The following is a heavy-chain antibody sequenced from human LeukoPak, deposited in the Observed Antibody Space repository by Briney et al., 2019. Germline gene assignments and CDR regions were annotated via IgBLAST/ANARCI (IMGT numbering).Heavy chain of an antibody. Sequence: PSETLSLTCTVSGGSISSGGYYWSWIRQHPGKGLEWIGYIYYSGSTYYNPSLKSRVTISVDTSKNQFSLKLSSVTAADTAVYYCAREIGYCTNGVCPNWFDPWGQGTLVTVSS. CDR3: AREIGYCTNGVCPNWFDP. V-gene: IGHV4-31*03. D-gene: IGHD2-8*01. CDR1: GGSISSGGYY. CDR2: IYYSGST. J-gene: IGHJ5*02.